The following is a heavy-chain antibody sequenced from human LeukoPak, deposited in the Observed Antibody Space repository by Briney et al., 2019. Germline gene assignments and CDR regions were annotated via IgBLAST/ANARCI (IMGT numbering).Heavy chain of an antibody. Sequence: ASVKVSCKASGYSFTGYFLHWVRQAPGQGLEWMGWINPNNGLTNYTQKFKGRVTMTRDTSITTAYMELNRLTSDDTAVFYCARGWGSLYYFDYWGQGTLVTVSS. CDR2: INPNNGLT. D-gene: IGHD3-16*01. J-gene: IGHJ4*02. CDR1: GYSFTGYF. CDR3: ARGWGSLYYFDY. V-gene: IGHV1-2*02.